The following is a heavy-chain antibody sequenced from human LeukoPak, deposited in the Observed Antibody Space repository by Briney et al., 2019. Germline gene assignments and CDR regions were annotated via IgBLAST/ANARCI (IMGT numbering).Heavy chain of an antibody. CDR3: ARVESSGWHIDY. Sequence: ASVKVSCKASGYTFTSYGISWVRQAPGQGLEWMGWISAYNGNTNYAQKLQGRVTMTTDTSTSTAYMELRSLRSAGTAVYYCARVESSGWHIDYWGQGTLVTVSS. CDR2: ISAYNGNT. V-gene: IGHV1-18*01. D-gene: IGHD6-19*01. J-gene: IGHJ4*02. CDR1: GYTFTSYG.